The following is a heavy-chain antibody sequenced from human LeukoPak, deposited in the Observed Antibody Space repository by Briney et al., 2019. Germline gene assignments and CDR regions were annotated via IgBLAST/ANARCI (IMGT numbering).Heavy chain of an antibody. CDR2: INHGGST. V-gene: IGHV4-34*01. J-gene: IGHJ6*03. Sequence: SETLSLTCAVYGGSFSGYYWSWIRQPPGKGLEWIGEINHGGSTNYNPSLKSRVTISVDTSKNQFSLKLSSVTAADTAVYYCARVHPSNMVRGVIITRPYYYYMDVWGKGTTVTVSS. CDR1: GGSFSGYY. D-gene: IGHD3-10*01. CDR3: ARVHPSNMVRGVIITRPYYYYMDV.